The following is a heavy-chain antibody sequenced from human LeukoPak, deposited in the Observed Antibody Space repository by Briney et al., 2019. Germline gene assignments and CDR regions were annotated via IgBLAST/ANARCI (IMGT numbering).Heavy chain of an antibody. CDR2: TRYDGSNK. J-gene: IGHJ4*02. CDR1: GFTFSSYG. CDR3: VKDDGTYYFDS. V-gene: IGHV3-30*02. D-gene: IGHD2-21*01. Sequence: AGGSLRLSCKASGFTFSSYGTHWVRQAPGKGLQWVAFTRYDGSNKDYADFVNGRFTISRDNSEDMLYLEMNSLSPEDTAVYYCVKDDGTYYFDSWGRGTLVTVST.